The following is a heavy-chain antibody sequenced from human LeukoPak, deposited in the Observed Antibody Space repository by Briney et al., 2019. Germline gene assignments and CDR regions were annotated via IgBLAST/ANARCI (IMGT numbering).Heavy chain of an antibody. V-gene: IGHV4-31*03. CDR3: ARSSRAHDYGSYYFNY. CDR2: FYSTEST. CDR1: RVSLTDGGYY. D-gene: IGHD4/OR15-4a*01. J-gene: IGHJ4*02. Sequence: SQTLSLTCTLSRVSLTDGGYYSTWIRQFPGRGLEWIGFFYSTESTYYNPSLKSRVTISLDSSKNQFSLRLTSRTARTTHLYMGARSSRAHDYGSYYFNYWGQGTLATVSS.